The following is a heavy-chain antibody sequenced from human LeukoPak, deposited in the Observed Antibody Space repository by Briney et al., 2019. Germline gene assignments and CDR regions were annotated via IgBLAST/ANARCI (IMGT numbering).Heavy chain of an antibody. CDR1: GVSISNHN. J-gene: IGHJ3*02. Sequence: PSETLSLTCSVSGVSISNHNWGWIRQPPGKGLEWIGYIYNSGSTSYNPSLKSRGTISVDTYKNHFSLKLSSVTAADTAVYYCARPRIAAAATGPAFDIWGQGTMVTVSS. D-gene: IGHD6-13*01. CDR2: IYNSGST. CDR3: ARPRIAAAATGPAFDI. V-gene: IGHV4-59*08.